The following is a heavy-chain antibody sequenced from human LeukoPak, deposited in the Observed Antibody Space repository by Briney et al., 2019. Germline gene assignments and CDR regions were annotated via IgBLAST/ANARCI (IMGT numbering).Heavy chain of an antibody. D-gene: IGHD3-10*01. Sequence: PSETLSLTCTVSGGSISDYYWSWIRQPAGKGLEWIGRIYTTGSTDYNPSLKSRVTMSVDTSKNQFSLKLSSVTAADTAVYYCAREDGNYGYGMDVWGQGTTVTVSS. CDR1: GGSISDYY. V-gene: IGHV4-4*07. CDR2: IYTTGST. J-gene: IGHJ6*02. CDR3: AREDGNYGYGMDV.